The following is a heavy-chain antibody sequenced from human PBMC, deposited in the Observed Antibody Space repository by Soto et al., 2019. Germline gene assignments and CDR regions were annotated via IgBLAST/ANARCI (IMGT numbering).Heavy chain of an antibody. CDR3: ARDSTVNLGGWFDP. CDR1: GYTFTSYA. Sequence: ASVKVSCKASGYTFTSYAMHWVRQAPGQRLEWMGWINAGNGNTKYSQKFQGRVTMTRDTSTSTVYMELSSLRSEDTAVYYCARDSTVNLGGWFDPWGQGTLVTVSS. CDR2: INAGNGNT. J-gene: IGHJ5*02. D-gene: IGHD4-17*01. V-gene: IGHV1-3*01.